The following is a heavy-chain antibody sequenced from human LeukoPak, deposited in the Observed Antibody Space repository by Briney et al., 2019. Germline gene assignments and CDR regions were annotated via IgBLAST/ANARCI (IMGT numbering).Heavy chain of an antibody. D-gene: IGHD3-10*01. CDR3: ASPYGSGSYWDAFDI. J-gene: IGHJ3*02. Sequence: GGSLRLSCVASGFTFSDYGIHWVRQAPGKGLEWVAVISYDGRKMKYADSVKGRFTISRDNSKDTLYLQMNSLRAEDTAVYYCASPYGSGSYWDAFDIWGQGTMVTVSS. CDR2: ISYDGRKM. CDR1: GFTFSDYG. V-gene: IGHV3-30*03.